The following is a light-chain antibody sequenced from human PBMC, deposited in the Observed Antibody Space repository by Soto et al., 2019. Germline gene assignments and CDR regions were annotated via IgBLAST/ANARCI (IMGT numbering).Light chain of an antibody. V-gene: IGKV3-15*01. CDR2: GAS. J-gene: IGKJ2*01. Sequence: EIVMTQSPATLSVSPGERATLSCRASQSVSSNLAWYQQKPGQAPTLLIYGASASATGIPVRFSGSRSGTEFTLTITSLQSEDFAVYYWQHYNSWPFTVGQGTQLEIK. CDR3: QHYNSWPFT. CDR1: QSVSSN.